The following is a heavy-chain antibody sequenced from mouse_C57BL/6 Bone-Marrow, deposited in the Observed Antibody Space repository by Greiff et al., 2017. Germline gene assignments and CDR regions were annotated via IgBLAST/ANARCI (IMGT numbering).Heavy chain of an antibody. Sequence: EVQRVESGGGLVQPGGSLKLSCAASGFTFSDYYMYWVRQTPEKRLEWVAYISNGGGSTYYPDTVKGRFTISRDNAKNTLYLQMSRLKSEDTAMYYCARHFYYGSRGAMDYWGQGTSVTVSS. CDR3: ARHFYYGSRGAMDY. CDR1: GFTFSDYY. D-gene: IGHD1-1*01. V-gene: IGHV5-12*01. CDR2: ISNGGGST. J-gene: IGHJ4*01.